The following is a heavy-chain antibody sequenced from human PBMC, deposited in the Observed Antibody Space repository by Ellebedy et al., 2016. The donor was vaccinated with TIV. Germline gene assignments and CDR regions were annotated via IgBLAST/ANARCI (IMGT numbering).Heavy chain of an antibody. CDR2: INHSGST. J-gene: IGHJ3*02. CDR1: GGSFSGYY. Sequence: SETLSLXXAVYGGSFSGYYWSWIRQPPGKGLEWIGEINHSGSTNYNPSLKSRVTISVDTSKNQFSLKLSSVTAADTAVYYCARDLGGGDEDAFDIWGQGTMVTVSS. V-gene: IGHV4-34*01. CDR3: ARDLGGGDEDAFDI. D-gene: IGHD3-16*01.